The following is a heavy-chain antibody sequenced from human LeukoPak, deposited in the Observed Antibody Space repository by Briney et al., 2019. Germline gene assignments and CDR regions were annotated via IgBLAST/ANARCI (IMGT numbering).Heavy chain of an antibody. J-gene: IGHJ5*02. V-gene: IGHV4-59*01. D-gene: IGHD6-19*01. Sequence: SETLSLTCTVSGGSISSYYWSWIRQPPGKGLEWIGYIYYSGSTNYNPSLKSRVTISVDTSKNQFSLKLSSVTAADTAVYYCARGARYSSGSPLKGWFDPWGQGTLVTVSS. CDR2: IYYSGST. CDR3: ARGARYSSGSPLKGWFDP. CDR1: GGSISSYY.